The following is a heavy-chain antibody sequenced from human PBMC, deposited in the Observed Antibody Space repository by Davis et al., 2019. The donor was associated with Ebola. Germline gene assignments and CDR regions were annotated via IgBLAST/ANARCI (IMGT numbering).Heavy chain of an antibody. CDR1: GFTFSSYW. V-gene: IGHV3-7*01. Sequence: PGGSLRLSCTTSGFTFSSYWMSWVRQAPGKGLQWVANIKEDGSARYYEDSVKGRFTISRDNGRNSLYLQINSLRAEDTAVYYCARAGYCRGGTCTSPPLDYWGQGTLATVS. D-gene: IGHD2-15*01. J-gene: IGHJ4*02. CDR2: IKEDGSAR. CDR3: ARAGYCRGGTCTSPPLDY.